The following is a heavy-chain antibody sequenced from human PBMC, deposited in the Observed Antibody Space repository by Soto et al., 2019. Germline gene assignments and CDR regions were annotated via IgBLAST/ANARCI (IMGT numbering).Heavy chain of an antibody. CDR3: ARWEQPLFDY. J-gene: IGHJ4*02. CDR2: ISSDGNHK. Sequence: QVQLVESGGGVVQPGRSLRLSCAASGFTVSAYTMHWVRQAPGKGLEWVAVISSDGNHKYYTDSVKARFTISRDTSTNTLYLQMNSLRAEDTAVYYCARWEQPLFDYWGQGTLVTVSS. V-gene: IGHV3-30-3*01. CDR1: GFTVSAYT. D-gene: IGHD1-26*01.